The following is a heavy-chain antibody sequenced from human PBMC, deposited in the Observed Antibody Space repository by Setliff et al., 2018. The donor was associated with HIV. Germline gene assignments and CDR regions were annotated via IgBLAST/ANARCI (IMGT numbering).Heavy chain of an antibody. J-gene: IGHJ4*02. Sequence: GGSLRLSCAASGFNLSPYTLTWVRQVPGKGLEWVSGISGSGGSTYYADSVKGRFTISRDNSKNTLYLQMNSLRAEDTAVYFCAKDDYVWGNPFDYWGQGTLVTVSS. D-gene: IGHD3-16*01. CDR3: AKDDYVWGNPFDY. CDR2: ISGSGGST. V-gene: IGHV3-23*01. CDR1: GFNLSPYT.